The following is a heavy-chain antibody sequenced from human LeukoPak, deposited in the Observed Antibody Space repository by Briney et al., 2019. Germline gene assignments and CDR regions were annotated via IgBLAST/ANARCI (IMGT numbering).Heavy chain of an antibody. D-gene: IGHD3-22*01. CDR2: ISGSGGST. Sequence: GGSPRLSCAASGFTFSSYAMSWVRQAPGKGLEWVSAISGSGGSTYYADSVKGRFIISRDNSKNTLYLQMNSLRAEDTAVYYCAKDGQYYYDSSGYFDYWGQGTLVTVSS. CDR1: GFTFSSYA. V-gene: IGHV3-23*01. CDR3: AKDGQYYYDSSGYFDY. J-gene: IGHJ4*02.